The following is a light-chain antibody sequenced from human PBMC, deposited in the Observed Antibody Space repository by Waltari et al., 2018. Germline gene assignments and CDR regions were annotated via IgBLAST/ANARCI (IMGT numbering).Light chain of an antibody. CDR3: PQYATAPLT. CDR1: QRVGSNY. V-gene: IGKV3-20*01. CDR2: GAS. Sequence: EIVMTQSPGTLTLSPGERATLPCRGSQRVGSNYLAWYQRKPGQDPRRLVYGASNRATGDPSRCSGSESGTDCTLTISRLEPEECAVDYFPQYATAPLTFGQGTKVEI. J-gene: IGKJ1*01.